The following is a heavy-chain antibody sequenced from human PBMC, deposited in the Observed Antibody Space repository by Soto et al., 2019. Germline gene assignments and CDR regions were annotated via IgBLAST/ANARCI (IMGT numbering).Heavy chain of an antibody. Sequence: PGGSLRLSCAASGFTFSSYEMNWVRQAPGKGLEWVSYISSSGSTIYYADSVKGRFTTSRDNAKNSLYLQMNSLRAEDTAVYYCARDGYSLRLDYWGQGTLVTVSS. CDR1: GFTFSSYE. J-gene: IGHJ4*02. D-gene: IGHD5-18*01. CDR2: ISSSGSTI. CDR3: ARDGYSLRLDY. V-gene: IGHV3-48*03.